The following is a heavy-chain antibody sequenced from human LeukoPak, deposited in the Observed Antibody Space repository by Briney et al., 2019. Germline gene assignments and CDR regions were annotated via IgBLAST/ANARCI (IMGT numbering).Heavy chain of an antibody. Sequence: GGSLRLSCAAPGFTFSSSWMTWVRQAPGKGLEWVAVIRPDGSEAAYVDSVIGRFTISRDNAKNSLFLQMISLRVEDTAVYYCTGDRAYKTFDYWGQGALVTVSS. J-gene: IGHJ4*02. D-gene: IGHD3-16*01. CDR2: IRPDGSEA. CDR3: TGDRAYKTFDY. CDR1: GFTFSSSW. V-gene: IGHV3-7*04.